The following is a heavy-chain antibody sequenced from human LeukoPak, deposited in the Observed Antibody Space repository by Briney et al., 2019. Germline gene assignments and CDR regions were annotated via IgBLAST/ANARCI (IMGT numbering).Heavy chain of an antibody. CDR1: GFTFSDYY. V-gene: IGHV3-11*06. D-gene: IGHD2-21*01. CDR3: ARARDYFDY. CDR2: ISSSSSYT. J-gene: IGHJ4*02. Sequence: PGGSLRLSCAACGFTFSDYYMSWIRQAPGKGLEWVSYISSSSSYTNYADSVKGRFTISRDNAKNSLYLQMNSLRAEDTAVYYCARARDYFDYWGQGTLVTVSS.